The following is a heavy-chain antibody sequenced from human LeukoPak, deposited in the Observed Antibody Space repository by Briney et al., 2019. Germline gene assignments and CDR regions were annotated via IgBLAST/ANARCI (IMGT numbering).Heavy chain of an antibody. CDR3: ARARVHYGRPDY. CDR1: GGSFSGYY. V-gene: IGHV4-34*01. J-gene: IGHJ4*02. D-gene: IGHD3-10*01. Sequence: SETLSLTCAVYGGSFSGYYWSWIRQPPGKGLEWIGEINHSGSTNYNPSLKSRATISVDTSKNQFSLKLSSVTAADTAVYYCARARVHYGRPDYWGQGTLVTVSS. CDR2: INHSGST.